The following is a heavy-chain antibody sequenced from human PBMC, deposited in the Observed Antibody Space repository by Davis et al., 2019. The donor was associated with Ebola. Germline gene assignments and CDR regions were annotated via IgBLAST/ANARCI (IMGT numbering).Heavy chain of an antibody. V-gene: IGHV3-23*01. CDR1: GFVFSSYV. Sequence: GESLKISCAASGFVFSSYVMSWVRQAPGKGLEWVSAVSGNAGGTYYADSVKGRFTISRDNSRNTLFLQMNSLRAEDTAVYYCAGGDFWSGRFDYWGQGTLVTVSS. J-gene: IGHJ4*02. CDR3: AGGDFWSGRFDY. CDR2: VSGNAGGT. D-gene: IGHD3-3*01.